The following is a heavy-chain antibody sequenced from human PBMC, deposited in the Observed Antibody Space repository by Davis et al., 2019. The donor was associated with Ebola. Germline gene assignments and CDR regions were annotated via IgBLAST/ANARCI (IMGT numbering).Heavy chain of an antibody. CDR1: GYTFPNYG. V-gene: IGHV7-4-1*02. J-gene: IGHJ4*02. CDR3: ARGGYSSGWYLYYFDY. Sequence: ASVKVSCKASGYTFPNYGITWVRQAPGQGLEWMGWINTNTGNPTYAQGFTGRFVFSLDTSVSTAYLQISSLKAEDTAVYYCARGGYSSGWYLYYFDYWGQGTLVTVSS. CDR2: INTNTGNP. D-gene: IGHD6-19*01.